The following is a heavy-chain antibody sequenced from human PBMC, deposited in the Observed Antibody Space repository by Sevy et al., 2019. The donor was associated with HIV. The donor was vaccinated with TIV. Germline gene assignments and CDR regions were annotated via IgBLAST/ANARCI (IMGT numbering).Heavy chain of an antibody. J-gene: IGHJ4*02. CDR3: ARGRYDKYVWGSYRPTYFDY. CDR2: ITHSENT. Sequence: SETLSLTCAVYGGSFSGYYWTFFRQPPGKGLEWIGEITHSENTNSNPSLKSRVTISVDTSKKQFSLKLTSVTAADTAVYFCARGRYDKYVWGSYRPTYFDYWGQGSLVTVSS. D-gene: IGHD3-16*02. V-gene: IGHV4-34*01. CDR1: GGSFSGYY.